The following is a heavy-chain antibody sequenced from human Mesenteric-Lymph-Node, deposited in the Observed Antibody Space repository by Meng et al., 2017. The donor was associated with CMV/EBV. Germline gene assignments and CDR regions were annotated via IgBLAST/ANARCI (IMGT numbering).Heavy chain of an antibody. CDR1: GFTFSSYA. CDR3: ARGDSGYDSGAFDI. CDR2: ISSSSYI. D-gene: IGHD5-12*01. J-gene: IGHJ3*02. Sequence: GGSLRLSCAASGFTFSSYAMGWVRQAPGKGLEWVSSISSSSYIYYADSVKGRFTISRDNAKNSLYLQMNSLRAEDTAVYYCARGDSGYDSGAFDIWGQGTMVTVSS. V-gene: IGHV3-21*01.